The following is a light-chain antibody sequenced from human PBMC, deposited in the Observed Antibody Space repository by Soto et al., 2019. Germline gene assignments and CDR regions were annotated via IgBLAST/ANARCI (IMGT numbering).Light chain of an antibody. J-gene: IGKJ1*01. CDR1: QGISNY. V-gene: IGKV1-27*01. CDR2: AAS. Sequence: DMQMTQSPSSLSASVGDRVTITCRARQGISNYLAWYQQKPGKVPKLLIYAASTVQSGVPSRFSDSGSGTDFTLTISSLQPEDVATYYCQKYNTAPRMFGQGTKVEIK. CDR3: QKYNTAPRM.